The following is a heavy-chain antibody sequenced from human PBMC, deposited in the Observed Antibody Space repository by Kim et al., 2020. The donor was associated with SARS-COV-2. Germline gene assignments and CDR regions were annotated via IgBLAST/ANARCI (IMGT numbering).Heavy chain of an antibody. V-gene: IGHV3-23*01. CDR3: AKARDISLVSLDS. Sequence: YGDSVKGRFNISRDNTKKALYLEMKNLRADDTAVYYCAKARDISLVSLDSWGQGTPVTVSS. J-gene: IGHJ4*02. D-gene: IGHD2-15*01.